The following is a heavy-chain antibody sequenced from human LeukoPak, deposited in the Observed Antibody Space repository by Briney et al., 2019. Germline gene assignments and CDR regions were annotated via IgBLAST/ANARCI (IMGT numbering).Heavy chain of an antibody. J-gene: IGHJ4*02. CDR1: GFTFSSYA. CDR2: ISGSGGST. CDR3: AQMSSGYDVFDY. D-gene: IGHD5-12*01. V-gene: IGHV3-23*01. Sequence: GGSLRLSRAASGFTFSSYAMSWVRQAPGKGLEWVSAISGSGGSTYYADSVKGRFTISRDNSKNTLYLQMNSLRAEDTAVYYCAQMSSGYDVFDYWGQETLVTVSS.